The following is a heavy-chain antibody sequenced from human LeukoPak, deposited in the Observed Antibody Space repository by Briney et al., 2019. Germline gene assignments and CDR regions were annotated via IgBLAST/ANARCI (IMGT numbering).Heavy chain of an antibody. CDR1: GFTFSRYG. J-gene: IGHJ4*02. CDR2: IRYDGSNK. V-gene: IGHV3-30*02. D-gene: IGHD1-26*01. Sequence: GGSLRLSCAASGFTFSRYGMHWVRQAPGKGLEWVAFIRYDGSNKYYADSVKGRFTISRDNSKNTLYLQMNSLRAEDTAVYYCAKDSKTYSGSYGVDYWGQGTLVTVSS. CDR3: AKDSKTYSGSYGVDY.